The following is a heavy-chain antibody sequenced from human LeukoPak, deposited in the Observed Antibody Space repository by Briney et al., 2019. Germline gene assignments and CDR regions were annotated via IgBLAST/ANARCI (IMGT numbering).Heavy chain of an antibody. CDR3: ARLGSGSNY. Sequence: SQTLSLTCAISGDSVSSNSTAWIWIRQSPSRGLEWLGRTYYRSKWYTEYAVSVKSRITINPDTSKNQFSLQLSSVNPEDTAVYYCARLGSGSNYWGQGTLVTVSS. J-gene: IGHJ4*02. CDR2: TYYRSKWYT. V-gene: IGHV6-1*01. D-gene: IGHD3-10*01. CDR1: GDSVSSNSTA.